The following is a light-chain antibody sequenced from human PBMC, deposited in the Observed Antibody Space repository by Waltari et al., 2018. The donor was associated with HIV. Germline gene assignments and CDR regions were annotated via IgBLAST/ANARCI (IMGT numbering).Light chain of an antibody. Sequence: QSVLTQPPSASGTPGQRVTISCSGSSPNIGRNTVNWYQQLPGTAPNLLIYSNNQRPSGVPDRFSGSKSGTSASLAISGLQSEDEADYYCAAWDDSLNGWVFGGGTKLTVL. V-gene: IGLV1-44*01. J-gene: IGLJ3*02. CDR1: SPNIGRNT. CDR2: SNN. CDR3: AAWDDSLNGWV.